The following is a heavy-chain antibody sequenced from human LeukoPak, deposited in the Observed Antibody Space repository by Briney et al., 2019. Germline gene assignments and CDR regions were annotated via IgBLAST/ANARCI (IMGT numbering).Heavy chain of an antibody. CDR1: GASFSGYY. V-gene: IGHV4-34*01. Sequence: SETLSLTCAVYGASFSGYYWTWIRQPPGKGLEWIGEINQSGSTNYNPSLKSRVTISVDTSKNHFSLKLTSVTAADTAVYYCARGEPAAATKGFDYWGQGTLVTVSS. CDR2: INQSGST. D-gene: IGHD2-2*01. J-gene: IGHJ4*02. CDR3: ARGEPAAATKGFDY.